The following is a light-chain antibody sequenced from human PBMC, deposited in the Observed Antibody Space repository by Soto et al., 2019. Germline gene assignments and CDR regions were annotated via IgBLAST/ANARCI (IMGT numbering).Light chain of an antibody. Sequence: DIQMTQSPSSLSASVGDIFTITCRASQSISIYLNWYQQKPGKAPKLLIYAASTLQSGVPSRFSGSGSGTEFTLTISSLQPDDFATYYCQHYNSYSEAFGQGTKVDIK. CDR1: QSISIY. CDR3: QHYNSYSEA. CDR2: AAS. V-gene: IGKV1-5*01. J-gene: IGKJ1*01.